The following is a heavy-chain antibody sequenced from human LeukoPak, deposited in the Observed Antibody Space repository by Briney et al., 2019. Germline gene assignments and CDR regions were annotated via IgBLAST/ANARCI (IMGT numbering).Heavy chain of an antibody. CDR3: ARARWGPELDY. CDR2: IYYSGST. D-gene: IGHD2-21*02. J-gene: IGHJ4*02. CDR1: GGSISSSSYY. Sequence: PSETLSLTCTVSGGSISSSSYYWGWIRQPPGKGLEWIGSIYYSGSTNYNPSLKSRVTISVDTSKNQFSLKLSSVTAADTAVYYCARARWGPELDYWGQGTLVTVSS. V-gene: IGHV4-39*07.